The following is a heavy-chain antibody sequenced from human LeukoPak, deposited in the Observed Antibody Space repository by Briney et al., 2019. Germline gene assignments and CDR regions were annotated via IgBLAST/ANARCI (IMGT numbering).Heavy chain of an antibody. CDR1: GGSISSYY. V-gene: IGHV4-59*12. CDR3: ARDRGGSDAFDI. J-gene: IGHJ3*02. Sequence: SETLSLTCTVSGGSISSYYWSWIRQPPGKGLEWIGYIYYSGSTNYNPSLKSRVTMSVDTSKNQFSLKLSSVTAADTAVYYCARDRGGSDAFDIWGQGTMVTVSS. CDR2: IYYSGST.